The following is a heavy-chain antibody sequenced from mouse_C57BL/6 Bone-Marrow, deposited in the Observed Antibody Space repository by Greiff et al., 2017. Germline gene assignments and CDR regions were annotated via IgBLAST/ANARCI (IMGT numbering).Heavy chain of an antibody. J-gene: IGHJ2*01. CDR3: ARRIYYDYGY. CDR2: IYPRSGNT. D-gene: IGHD2-4*01. V-gene: IGHV1-81*01. Sequence: VQLQQSGAELARPGASVKLSCKASGYTFTSYGISWVKQRTGQGLEWIGKIYPRSGNTYYNEKFKGKATLTADKSSSTAYMELRSLTSEDSAVYFCARRIYYDYGYWGQGTTLTVSS. CDR1: GYTFTSYG.